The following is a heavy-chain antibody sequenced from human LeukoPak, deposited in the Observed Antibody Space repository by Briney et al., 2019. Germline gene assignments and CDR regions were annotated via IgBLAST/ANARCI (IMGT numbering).Heavy chain of an antibody. CDR3: ASTLYYYDSSGYTGDAFDI. Sequence: ASVKVSCKASGYTFTGYYIHWVRQAPGQGLEWMGWINPNSGGTNYAQKFQGRVTMTRDTSISTAYMELSRLRSDDTAVYYCASTLYYYDSSGYTGDAFDIWGQGTMVTVSS. CDR1: GYTFTGYY. D-gene: IGHD3-22*01. J-gene: IGHJ3*02. V-gene: IGHV1-2*02. CDR2: INPNSGGT.